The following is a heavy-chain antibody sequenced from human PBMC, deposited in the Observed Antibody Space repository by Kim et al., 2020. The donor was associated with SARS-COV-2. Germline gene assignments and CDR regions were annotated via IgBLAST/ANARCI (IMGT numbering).Heavy chain of an antibody. CDR3: ARHVGASKWYFYF. J-gene: IGHJ4*02. CDR1: GDSVRSGNYW. V-gene: IGHV4-39*01. D-gene: IGHD1-26*01. Sequence: SETLSLTCTVSGDSVRSGNYWWGWIRQPPGKGLEWIGSMHYTGGAHHNPSLKSRITASVDTSRNQIALQLSFVTAADTAVNYCARHVGASKWYFYFWGPG. CDR2: MHYTGGA.